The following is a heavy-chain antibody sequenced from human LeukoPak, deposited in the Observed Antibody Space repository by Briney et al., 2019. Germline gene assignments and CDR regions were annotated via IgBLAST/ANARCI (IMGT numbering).Heavy chain of an antibody. J-gene: IGHJ3*02. V-gene: IGHV3-23*01. Sequence: GGSLRLSCAASGFTFSSYAMSWVRQAPGKGLEWVSAISGSGGSTYYADSVKGRFTISRDNSKNTLYLQMNSLRAEDTAVYYCAKGLSIAAAGIDAFDIWGQGTMVTVSS. CDR3: AKGLSIAAAGIDAFDI. CDR2: ISGSGGST. D-gene: IGHD6-13*01. CDR1: GFTFSSYA.